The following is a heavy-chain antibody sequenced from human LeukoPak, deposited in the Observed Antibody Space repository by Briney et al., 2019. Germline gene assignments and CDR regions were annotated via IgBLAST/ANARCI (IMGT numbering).Heavy chain of an antibody. D-gene: IGHD4-17*01. V-gene: IGHV3-33*01. CDR3: ARGYDYGDYGVVE. J-gene: IGHJ4*02. Sequence: PGGSLRLSCAASRFTFSNYGMHWVRQAPGKGLEWVAVIWYDGSNKYYSDSVRGRFTISRDNSKNTLYLQMNSLRAEDTAVYYCARGYDYGDYGVVEWGQGTLVTASS. CDR1: RFTFSNYG. CDR2: IWYDGSNK.